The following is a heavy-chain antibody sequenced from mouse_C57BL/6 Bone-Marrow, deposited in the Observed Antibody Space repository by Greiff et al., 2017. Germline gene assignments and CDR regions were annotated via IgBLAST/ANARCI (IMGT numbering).Heavy chain of an antibody. CDR3: ARFYYDYDWFAY. Sequence: QVQQQQPGAELVKPGASVKLSCKASGYTFTSYWMHWVKQRPGRGLEWIGRIDPNSGGTKYNEKFKSKATLTVDKPSSTAYMQLSSLTSEDSAVYYCARFYYDYDWFAYWGQGTLVTVSA. D-gene: IGHD2-4*01. CDR2: IDPNSGGT. CDR1: GYTFTSYW. J-gene: IGHJ3*01. V-gene: IGHV1-72*01.